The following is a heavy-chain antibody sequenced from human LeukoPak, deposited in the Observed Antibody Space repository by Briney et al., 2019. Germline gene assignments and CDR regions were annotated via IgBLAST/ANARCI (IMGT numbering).Heavy chain of an antibody. Sequence: PSETLSLTCTVSGGSISSYYWSWIRQPPGKGLEWIGYIYYSGSTNYNPSLKSRVAISVDTSKNQFSLNLSSVTAADTAVYYYARSYSYYYYYYGMDVWGQGTTVTVSS. CDR1: GGSISSYY. CDR2: IYYSGST. D-gene: IGHD4-11*01. CDR3: ARSYSYYYYYYGMDV. J-gene: IGHJ6*02. V-gene: IGHV4-59*08.